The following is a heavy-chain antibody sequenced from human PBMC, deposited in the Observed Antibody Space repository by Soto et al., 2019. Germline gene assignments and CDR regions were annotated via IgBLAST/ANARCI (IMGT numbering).Heavy chain of an antibody. CDR3: ARDRSGTTTNDYYYYGMDV. CDR2: TYYRSKWYN. J-gene: IGHJ6*02. CDR1: GDSVSSNSAA. Sequence: PSQTLSLTCAISGDSVSSNSAAWNWIRQSPSRGLEWLGRTYYRSKWYNDYAVSVKSRITINPDTSKNQFSLQLNSVTPEDTAVYYCARDRSGTTTNDYYYYGMDVWGQGTTVTVSS. V-gene: IGHV6-1*01. D-gene: IGHD1-7*01.